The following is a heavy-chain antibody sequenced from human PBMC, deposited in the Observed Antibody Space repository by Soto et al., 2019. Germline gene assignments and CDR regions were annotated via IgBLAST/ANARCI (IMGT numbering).Heavy chain of an antibody. J-gene: IGHJ1*01. V-gene: IGHV3-30*18. CDR1: GFTFSSYG. CDR2: ISYDGSKK. CDR3: AKDQGWSSGWYPEYFQH. Sequence: QVQLVESGGGVVQPGRSLRLSCAASGFTFSSYGMHWVRQAPGKGLEWVAVISYDGSKKYYADSVKGRFTISRDNSKNTLYLQMNSLRAEDTAVYYCAKDQGWSSGWYPEYFQHWGQGTLVTVSS. D-gene: IGHD6-19*01.